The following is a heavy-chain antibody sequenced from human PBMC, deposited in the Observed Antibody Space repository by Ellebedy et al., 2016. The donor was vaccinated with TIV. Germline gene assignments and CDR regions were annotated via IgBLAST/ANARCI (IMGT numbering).Heavy chain of an antibody. D-gene: IGHD5-18*01. V-gene: IGHV3-48*02. CDR1: GFTFSNYT. J-gene: IGHJ4*02. Sequence: PGGSLRLSCAASGFTFSNYTMNRVRQAPGKGLEWLSYIGVDSDNIYYADSVKGRFTISRDNARNSLYLQMNSLRDEDTAVYYCARGTPWIQLWSYFDYWGQGTLVTVSS. CDR2: IGVDSDNI. CDR3: ARGTPWIQLWSYFDY.